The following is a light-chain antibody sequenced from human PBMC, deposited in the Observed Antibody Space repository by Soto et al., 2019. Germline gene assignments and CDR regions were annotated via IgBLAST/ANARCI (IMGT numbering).Light chain of an antibody. CDR3: QQSYSTPLT. CDR2: GST. J-gene: IGKJ4*01. CDR1: QNVDSTY. Sequence: DIVLTQSPGTLSLSPGERATLSCRASQNVDSTYLAWYQQKPGQAPRLVIYGSTRRAPGVPDRFSGSGSGTDFTLTISRLDPEDFATYYCQQSYSTPLTFGGGTKVDIK. V-gene: IGKV3-20*01.